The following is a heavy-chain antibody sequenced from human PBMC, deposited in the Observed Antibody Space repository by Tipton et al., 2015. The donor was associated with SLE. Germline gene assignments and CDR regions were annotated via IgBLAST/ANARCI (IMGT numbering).Heavy chain of an antibody. CDR2: IYPGTSNT. J-gene: IGHJ5*02. Sequence: LEWLGIIYPGTSNTKYSPSFQGHVPISADKSTNTVFLQWSSLKVSDTAIYFCARQGTGNYYGGYFLDLWGPGTLVTVSS. V-gene: IGHV5-51*01. D-gene: IGHD1-1*01. CDR3: ARQGTGNYYGGYFLDL.